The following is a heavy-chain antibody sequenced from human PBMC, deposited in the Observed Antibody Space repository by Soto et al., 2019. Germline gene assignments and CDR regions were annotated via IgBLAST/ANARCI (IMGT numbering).Heavy chain of an antibody. Sequence: EVQLVESGGGLVQPGGSLKLSCAASGFTFSDSTLHWIRQASGKGLEWLGRIRSKTDNYATAYAASVNGRFTISRDDSKNTAYLEMNSQKTEDTAVYYCTRHFDGDVRIDDWGQGTLVTVSS. CDR3: TRHFDGDVRIDD. J-gene: IGHJ4*02. D-gene: IGHD4-17*01. V-gene: IGHV3-73*01. CDR2: IRSKTDNYAT. CDR1: GFTFSDST.